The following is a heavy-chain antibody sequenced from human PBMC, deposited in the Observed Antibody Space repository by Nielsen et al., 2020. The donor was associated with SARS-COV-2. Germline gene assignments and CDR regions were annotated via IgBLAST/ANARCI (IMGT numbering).Heavy chain of an antibody. CDR2: IKQDGSEK. V-gene: IGHV3-7*01. CDR3: ARGGSSWYWFGYFQH. Sequence: GGSLRLSCAASGFTFSSYWMSWVRQAPGKGLEWVANIKQDGSEKYYVDSVKGRFTISRDNAKNSLYLQMNSLRAEDTAVYYCARGGSSWYWFGYFQHWGQGTLVTVSS. CDR1: GFTFSSYW. D-gene: IGHD6-13*01. J-gene: IGHJ1*01.